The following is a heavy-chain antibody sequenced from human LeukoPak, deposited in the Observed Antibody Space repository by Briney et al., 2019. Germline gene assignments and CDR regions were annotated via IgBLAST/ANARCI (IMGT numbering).Heavy chain of an antibody. Sequence: ASVKVSCKASGYTFTSYYMHWVRQAPGQGLEWMGIINPSGGSTSYAQKFQGRVTMTRDTSKNQFSLKLSSVTAADTAVYYCARHHESGGYYYYYYMDVWGKGTTVTVSS. D-gene: IGHD1-14*01. CDR2: INPSGGST. J-gene: IGHJ6*03. V-gene: IGHV1-46*01. CDR1: GYTFTSYY. CDR3: ARHHESGGYYYYYYMDV.